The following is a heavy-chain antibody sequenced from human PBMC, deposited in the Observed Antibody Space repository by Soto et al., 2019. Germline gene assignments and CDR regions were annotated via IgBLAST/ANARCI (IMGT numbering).Heavy chain of an antibody. CDR2: FDPEDGET. CDR1: GFTLTELS. Sequence: ASVKVSCKVSGFTLTELSMHWVRQAPGKGLEWMGGFDPEDGETIYAQKFQGRVTMTEDTSTDTAYMELSSLRSEDTAVYYCATDSFGGYYYESSGSNGPTWGQGTLVTVSS. J-gene: IGHJ5*02. V-gene: IGHV1-24*01. CDR3: ATDSFGGYYYESSGSNGPT. D-gene: IGHD3-22*01.